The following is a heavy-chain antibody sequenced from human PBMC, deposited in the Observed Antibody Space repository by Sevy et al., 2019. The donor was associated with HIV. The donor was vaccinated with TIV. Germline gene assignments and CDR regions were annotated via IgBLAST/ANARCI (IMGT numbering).Heavy chain of an antibody. V-gene: IGHV1-18*01. D-gene: IGHD6-19*01. Sequence: ASVKVSCEASGYTFTSYGISWVRQAPGQGLEWMGWVSAYTGSTHYAQKLQGRVIMTTDTSTSTAYLELRSLRSDETAGYYFGRDSESSAWDAFDIWGQGTMVTVSS. CDR2: VSAYTGST. CDR3: GRDSESSAWDAFDI. J-gene: IGHJ3*02. CDR1: GYTFTSYG.